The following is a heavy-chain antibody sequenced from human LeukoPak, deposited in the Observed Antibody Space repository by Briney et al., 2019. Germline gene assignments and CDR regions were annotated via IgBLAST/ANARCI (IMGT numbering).Heavy chain of an antibody. CDR1: GGSISSYY. CDR2: IYTSGST. D-gene: IGHD3-22*01. CDR3: ARGPYYYDSSGYSQFDY. J-gene: IGHJ4*02. V-gene: IGHV4-4*07. Sequence: SETLSLTCTVSGGSISSYYWSWIRQPAGKGLEWIGRIYTSGSTNYNPSPKSRVTMSVDTSKNQFSLKLSSVTAADTAVYYCARGPYYYDSSGYSQFDYWGQGTLVTVSS.